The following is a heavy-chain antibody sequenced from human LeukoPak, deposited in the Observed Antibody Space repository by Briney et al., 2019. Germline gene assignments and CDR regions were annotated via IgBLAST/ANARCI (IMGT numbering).Heavy chain of an antibody. CDR2: IKKTGSET. Sequence: AGGSLRLSCEASKFIFSNYWMSWVRQAPGKGLEWVAYIKKTGSETYYVDSVKGRFTITRDNARNSVFLQMNSLRAEDTAVYYCARDRDGSGSRGFDPWGQGTLVTVSS. CDR1: KFIFSNYW. D-gene: IGHD3-10*01. CDR3: ARDRDGSGSRGFDP. V-gene: IGHV3-7*01. J-gene: IGHJ5*02.